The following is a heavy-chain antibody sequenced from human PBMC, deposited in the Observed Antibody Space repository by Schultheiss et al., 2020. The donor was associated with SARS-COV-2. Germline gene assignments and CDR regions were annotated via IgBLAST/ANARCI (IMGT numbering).Heavy chain of an antibody. D-gene: IGHD6-13*01. CDR2: IVVGSGNT. J-gene: IGHJ6*02. V-gene: IGHV1-58*02. CDR3: ARDVNTDPYSSSWSGGMDV. Sequence: SVKVSCKASGFTFTSSAMQWVRQARGQRLEWIGWIVVGSGNTNYAQKFQGRVTITADKSTSTAYMELSSLRSEDTAVYYCARDVNTDPYSSSWSGGMDVWGQGTTVTVSS. CDR1: GFTFTSSA.